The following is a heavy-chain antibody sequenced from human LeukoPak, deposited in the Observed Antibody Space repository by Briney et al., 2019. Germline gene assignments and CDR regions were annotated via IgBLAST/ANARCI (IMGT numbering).Heavy chain of an antibody. CDR3: ARRYSSGWYWFDP. J-gene: IGHJ5*02. V-gene: IGHV4-34*01. CDR2: INHSGST. Sequence: SETLSLTCAVYGGSFSGYYWSWIRQPPGKGLEWIGEINHSGSTNYNPSLKSRVTISVDTSKNQFSLKLSSVTAADTAVYYCARRYSSGWYWFDPWGQGTLVTVSS. CDR1: GGSFSGYY. D-gene: IGHD6-19*01.